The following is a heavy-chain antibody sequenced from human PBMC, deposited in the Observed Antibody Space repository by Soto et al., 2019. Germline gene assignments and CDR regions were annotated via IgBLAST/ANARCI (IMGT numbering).Heavy chain of an antibody. D-gene: IGHD3-10*01. V-gene: IGHV4-4*02. CDR3: ARVRRARWFGEYPFDY. CDR2: IYHSGST. J-gene: IGHJ4*02. CDR1: SGSISSSNW. Sequence: QVQLQESGPGLVKPSGTLSLTSAVSSGSISSSNWWSWVRQPPGKGLEWIGEIYHSGSTNYNPSLKSRVTISVDKSKNQCSLKLSSVAAADTAVYYCARVRRARWFGEYPFDYWGQGTLVTVSS.